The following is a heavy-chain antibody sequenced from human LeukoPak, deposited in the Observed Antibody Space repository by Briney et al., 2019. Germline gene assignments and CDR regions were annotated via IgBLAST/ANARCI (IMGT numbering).Heavy chain of an antibody. V-gene: IGHV4-31*03. CDR1: GGYISSGGYC. J-gene: IGHJ5*02. Sequence: PSETLSLTCTVSGGYISSGGYCWSWIRQHPGTGLEWMGYIYYSGSTYYNPSLKSRVTISVDTSKNQFSLKLSSVTAADTAVYYCVRSGPYDFYYPWGQGTLVTVSS. CDR3: VRSGPYDFYYP. CDR2: IYYSGST. D-gene: IGHD3-3*01.